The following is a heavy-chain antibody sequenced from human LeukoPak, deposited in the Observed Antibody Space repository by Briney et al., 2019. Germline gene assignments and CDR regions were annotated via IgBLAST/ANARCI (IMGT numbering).Heavy chain of an antibody. CDR3: ARGHGDYVNYYYYYYMDV. Sequence: PSETLSLTCAVYAGSFSGYYWSWIRQPPGKGLEWIGEINHSGSTNYNPSLKSRVTISVDTSKNQFSLKLSSVTAADTAVYYCARGHGDYVNYYYYYYMDVWGKGTTVTVSS. J-gene: IGHJ6*03. CDR1: AGSFSGYY. CDR2: INHSGST. D-gene: IGHD4-17*01. V-gene: IGHV4-34*01.